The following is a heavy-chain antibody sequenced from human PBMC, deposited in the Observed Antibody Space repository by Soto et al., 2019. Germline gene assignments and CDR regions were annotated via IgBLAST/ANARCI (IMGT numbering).Heavy chain of an antibody. CDR1: GFTFTNYA. J-gene: IGHJ4*02. Sequence: EVHLLESGGGLVQPGGSLRLSCAASGFTFTNYALSWVRQAPGKGLEWVSAISGSADSTYYADSVRGRFTISKDSSKNTLYLHMDSLRAEDTALYYCAKDLIAATGTPSYYFDYWDRGTLVTVSS. CDR3: AKDLIAATGTPSYYFDY. D-gene: IGHD6-13*01. V-gene: IGHV3-23*01. CDR2: ISGSADST.